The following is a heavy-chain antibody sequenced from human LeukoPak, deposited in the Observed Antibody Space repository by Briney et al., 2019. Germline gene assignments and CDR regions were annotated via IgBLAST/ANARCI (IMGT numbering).Heavy chain of an antibody. D-gene: IGHD1-26*01. CDR3: ARGRIVGATTYRYFQH. Sequence: SETLSLTCTVSGGTISSSSYYWGWIRQPPGKGLEWIGSIYYSGSTYYNPSLKSRVTISVDTSKNQFSLKLSSVTAADTAVYYCARGRIVGATTYRYFQHWGQGTLVTVSS. CDR2: IYYSGST. V-gene: IGHV4-39*07. CDR1: GGTISSSSYY. J-gene: IGHJ1*01.